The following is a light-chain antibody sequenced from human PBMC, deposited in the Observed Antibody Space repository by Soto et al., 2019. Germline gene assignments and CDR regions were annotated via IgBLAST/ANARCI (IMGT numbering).Light chain of an antibody. CDR2: EAS. J-gene: IGKJ1*01. CDR3: QHYNSFPLA. Sequence: TRCVFWLSASAAVRATTTCRASQGISSYLTWYQQKPGKAPGLLIYEASTLKSGVPSRFSGSGSGTEFTLTISCLQAEDFATYYCQHYNSFPLAFGQGTKVDIK. V-gene: IGKV1-13*02. CDR1: QGISSY.